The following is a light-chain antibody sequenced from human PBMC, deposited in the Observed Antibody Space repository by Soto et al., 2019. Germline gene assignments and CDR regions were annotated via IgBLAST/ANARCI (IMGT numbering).Light chain of an antibody. Sequence: EIVLTQSPGTLSLSPGERATLSCRASQSFSSSYLAWYQQKPGQAPRLLIYGASSRATGIPDRFSGSGSETDFTLTISRLEPEDFAVYYCQQYSNSRTFGQGTKVDIK. V-gene: IGKV3-20*01. CDR1: QSFSSSY. CDR2: GAS. J-gene: IGKJ1*01. CDR3: QQYSNSRT.